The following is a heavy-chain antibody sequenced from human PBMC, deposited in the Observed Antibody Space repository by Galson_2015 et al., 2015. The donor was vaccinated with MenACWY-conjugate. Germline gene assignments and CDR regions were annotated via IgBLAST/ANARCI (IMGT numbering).Heavy chain of an antibody. V-gene: IGHV3-64D*06. Sequence: SLRLSCAASGFTFSTYSMHWVRQAPGKGLEYVSPIGSNGGTTYYTDSVKGRFTISRDNSKNTPYLQMSGLRAEDTAIYYCVKTNHLLINYWGHGALVTVSS. J-gene: IGHJ4*01. CDR3: VKTNHLLINY. CDR2: IGSNGGTT. CDR1: GFTFSTYS. D-gene: IGHD1-14*01.